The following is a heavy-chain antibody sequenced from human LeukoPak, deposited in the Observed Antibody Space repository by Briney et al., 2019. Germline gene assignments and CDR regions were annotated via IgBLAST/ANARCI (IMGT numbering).Heavy chain of an antibody. CDR2: IYTSGVT. D-gene: IGHD3-10*01. Sequence: PSETLSLTCTLSSGSISTYYWSWIRQPAGKGLEWIGHIYTSGVTNYNPSLKSRVTMSVDTSKNQFSLKLTSVTAADTAVYYCARGPRRGENWFDPWGQGTLVTVSS. J-gene: IGHJ5*02. CDR3: ARGPRRGENWFDP. V-gene: IGHV4-4*07. CDR1: SGSISTYY.